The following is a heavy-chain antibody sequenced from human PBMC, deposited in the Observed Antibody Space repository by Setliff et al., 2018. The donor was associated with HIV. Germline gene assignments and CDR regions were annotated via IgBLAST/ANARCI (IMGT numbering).Heavy chain of an antibody. Sequence: SETLSLTCAVYGGSFSGYYWSWIRQPPGKGLEWIGEINHSGSTNYNPSLKSRVTISVDTSKNQFSLKLSSVTAADTAVYYCARGCHPRVGAYYYGSGSPRGSYYYYMDVWGKGTTVTVSS. J-gene: IGHJ6*03. V-gene: IGHV4-34*01. CDR3: ARGCHPRVGAYYYGSGSPRGSYYYYMDV. D-gene: IGHD3-10*01. CDR2: INHSGST. CDR1: GGSFSGYY.